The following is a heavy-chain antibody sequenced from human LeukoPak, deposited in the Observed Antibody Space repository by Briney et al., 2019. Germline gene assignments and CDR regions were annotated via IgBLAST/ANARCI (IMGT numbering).Heavy chain of an antibody. Sequence: GGSLRLSCAASGFSFSSSWMTWVRQAAGKGLEWVANIKEDESEIYYVDSVKGRFTASRDNAKNSLYLQMNSLRAEDTAVYYCARILTYSYGLDYWGQGILVTVSS. CDR3: ARILTYSYGLDY. CDR2: IKEDESEI. J-gene: IGHJ4*02. CDR1: GFSFSSSW. V-gene: IGHV3-7*01. D-gene: IGHD5-18*01.